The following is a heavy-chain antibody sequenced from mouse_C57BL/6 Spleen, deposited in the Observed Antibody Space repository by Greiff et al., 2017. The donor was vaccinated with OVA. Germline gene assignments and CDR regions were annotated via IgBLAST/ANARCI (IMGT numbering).Heavy chain of an antibody. CDR3: TTGADYYGSSSLFDY. V-gene: IGHV14-1*01. CDR2: IDPADGDP. Sequence: EVQLQQSGAELVRPGASVKLSCTASGFNIKDYYMHWVKQRPEQGLEWIGRIDPADGDPESAPKFPGKDTMTADTSSNTAYLQLSSLTSEDTAVYYCTTGADYYGSSSLFDYWGQGTTLTVSS. CDR1: GFNIKDYY. J-gene: IGHJ2*01. D-gene: IGHD1-1*01.